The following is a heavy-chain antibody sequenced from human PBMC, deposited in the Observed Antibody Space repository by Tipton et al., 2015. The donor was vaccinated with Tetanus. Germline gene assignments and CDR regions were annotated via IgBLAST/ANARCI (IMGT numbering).Heavy chain of an antibody. V-gene: IGHV3-30-3*01. J-gene: IGHJ5*02. Sequence: SLRLSCAASGFTFSSYAMHWVRQAPGKGLEWVAVISYDGSNKYYADSGKGRFTISRDNSKNTLYLQMNSLRAEDTAVYYCAGDPPRRDCSGGSCFGAFDPWGQGTLVPVSS. D-gene: IGHD2-15*01. CDR2: ISYDGSNK. CDR1: GFTFSSYA. CDR3: AGDPPRRDCSGGSCFGAFDP.